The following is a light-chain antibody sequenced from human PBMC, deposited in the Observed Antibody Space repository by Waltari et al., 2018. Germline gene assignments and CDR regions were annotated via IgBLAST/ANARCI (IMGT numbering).Light chain of an antibody. V-gene: IGLV2-14*01. Sequence: QSALTQPASVSGSLGQSITISCTRTSSDLGGYNYFSLHQQHQGKPPKLVIYDVRNRPSGVSHRFSGSKSGSTASLTISGLQAEDEADYFCSSYTRTTPTTYVFGTGTKVTVL. CDR2: DVR. CDR3: SSYTRTTPTTYV. J-gene: IGLJ1*01. CDR1: SSDLGGYNY.